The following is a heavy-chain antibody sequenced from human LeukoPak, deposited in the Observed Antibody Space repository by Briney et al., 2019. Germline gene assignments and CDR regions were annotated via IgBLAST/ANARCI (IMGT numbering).Heavy chain of an antibody. D-gene: IGHD3-22*01. V-gene: IGHV3-23*01. CDR2: ISGSGGST. J-gene: IGHJ4*02. CDR1: GFTFSSYA. CDR3: AKCSHSSGYYSDFDY. Sequence: PGGSLRLSCAASGFTFSSYAMSWVRQAPGKGLEWVSAISGSGGSTYYADSVEGRFTISRDNSKNTLYLQMNSLRAEDTAVYYCAKCSHSSGYYSDFDYWGQGTLVTVSS.